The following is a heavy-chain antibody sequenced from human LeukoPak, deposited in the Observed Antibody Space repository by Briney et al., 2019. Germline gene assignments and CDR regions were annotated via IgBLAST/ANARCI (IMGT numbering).Heavy chain of an antibody. Sequence: GGSLRLSCAASGFTFGNYWMTWVRQAPGKGLEWVANIKPDGSEKYYVDSVKGRFTISRDNTQNSLYLQMNSLRAEDTAVYYCARVHGSGSYKYFDYWGQGTLVTVSS. CDR2: IKPDGSEK. CDR3: ARVHGSGSYKYFDY. D-gene: IGHD3-10*01. V-gene: IGHV3-7*01. CDR1: GFTFGNYW. J-gene: IGHJ4*02.